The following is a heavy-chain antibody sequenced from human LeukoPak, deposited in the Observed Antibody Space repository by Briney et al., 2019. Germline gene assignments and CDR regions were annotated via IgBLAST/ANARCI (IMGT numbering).Heavy chain of an antibody. V-gene: IGHV3-11*01. CDR1: GFTFSDYY. D-gene: IGHD3-22*01. Sequence: PGGSLRLSRAASGFTFSDYYMSWIRQAPGKGLVWVSYISGSGSAIFYADSVKGRFTISRDNAKNSLYLQMNSLRAEDTAVYYCARDYYDSSGYLFDYWGQGTLVTVSS. J-gene: IGHJ4*02. CDR3: ARDYYDSSGYLFDY. CDR2: ISGSGSAI.